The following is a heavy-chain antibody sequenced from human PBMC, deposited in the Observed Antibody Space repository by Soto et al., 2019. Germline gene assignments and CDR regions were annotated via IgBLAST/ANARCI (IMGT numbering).Heavy chain of an antibody. V-gene: IGHV1-18*01. CDR2: ISAYNGNT. J-gene: IGHJ6*03. Sequence: ASVKVSCKASGYTFTSYGISWVRQAPEQGLEWMGWISAYNGNTNYAQKLQGRVTMTTDTSTSTAYMELRSLRSDDTAVYYCARVNVDSQYYYYYYYMHVWGKGTTVTVSS. CDR3: ARVNVDSQYYYYYYYMHV. CDR1: GYTFTSYG. D-gene: IGHD4-17*01.